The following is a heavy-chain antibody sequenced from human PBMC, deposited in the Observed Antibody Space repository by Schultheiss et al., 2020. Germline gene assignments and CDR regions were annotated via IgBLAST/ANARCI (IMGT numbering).Heavy chain of an antibody. CDR1: GGSFSGYY. D-gene: IGHD3-22*01. CDR2: INHSGST. J-gene: IGHJ4*02. V-gene: IGHV4-34*01. CDR3: ARDYYDSSGYYYVFDY. Sequence: SETLSLTCAVYGGSFSGYYWSWIRQPPGKGLEWIGEINHSGSTNYNPSLKSRVTISVDTSKNQFSLKLSSVTAADTAVYYCARDYYDSSGYYYVFDYWGQGTRVTV.